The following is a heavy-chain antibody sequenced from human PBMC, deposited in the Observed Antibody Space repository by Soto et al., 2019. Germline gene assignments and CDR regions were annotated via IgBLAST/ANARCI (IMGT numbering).Heavy chain of an antibody. J-gene: IGHJ4*02. CDR3: AREGMYYYDSSVYPSLEY. CDR1: GFTFSDYY. V-gene: IGHV3-11*01. Sequence: PGGSLRLSCAASGFTFSDYYMSWIRQAPGKGLEWVSYISSSGSTIYYADSVKGRFTISRDNAKNSLYLQMNSLRAEDTAVYYWAREGMYYYDSSVYPSLEYWGQGTLVTVSS. D-gene: IGHD3-22*01. CDR2: ISSSGSTI.